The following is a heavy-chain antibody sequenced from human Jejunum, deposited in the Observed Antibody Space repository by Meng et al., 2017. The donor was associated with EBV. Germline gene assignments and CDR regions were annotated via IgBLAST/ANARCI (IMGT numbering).Heavy chain of an antibody. J-gene: IGHJ4*02. Sequence: VELGESGAEVKAAGASVNVSCKASGSTFTNYGVSWVRQAPGQGLEWMGWIGAYNGNTDYAQKLQGRVTMTTDTPTSTAYMELRSLRSDDTAVYYCTILSHCDGGICYSYDYWGQGTLVTVSS. CDR3: TILSHCDGGICYSYDY. D-gene: IGHD2-15*01. CDR1: GSTFTNYG. CDR2: IGAYNGNT. V-gene: IGHV1-18*01.